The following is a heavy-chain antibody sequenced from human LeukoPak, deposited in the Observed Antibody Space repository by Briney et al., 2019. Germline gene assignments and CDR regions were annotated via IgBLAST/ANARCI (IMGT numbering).Heavy chain of an antibody. J-gene: IGHJ4*02. D-gene: IGHD2-2*01. V-gene: IGHV3-48*04. CDR2: ISSSSMTT. Sequence: PGGPLRLSCAASGFILSTHSMNWVRQAPGKGLEWVSYISSSSMTTHYADSVKGRFTISRDNAKNLLYLQMNSLRAEDTAVYYCARDYCSTPSCRFDYWGQGTLVTVSS. CDR1: GFILSTHS. CDR3: ARDYCSTPSCRFDY.